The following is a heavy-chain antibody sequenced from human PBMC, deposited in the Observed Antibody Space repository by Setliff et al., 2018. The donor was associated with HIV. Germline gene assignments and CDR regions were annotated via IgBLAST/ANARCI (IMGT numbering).Heavy chain of an antibody. Sequence: GASVKVSCKTSRGTFRSQAISWARQAPGQGLEWMGGLISMFKIPQIAQKFQGRVTITADESTSTAYMGLSSLTSEDTAVYYCARGGWSGGGPLHYSYYYLDVWGQGTAVTVS. CDR1: RGTFRSQA. J-gene: IGHJ6*02. CDR2: LISMFKIP. CDR3: ARGGWSGGGPLHYSYYYLDV. D-gene: IGHD2-15*01. V-gene: IGHV1-69*13.